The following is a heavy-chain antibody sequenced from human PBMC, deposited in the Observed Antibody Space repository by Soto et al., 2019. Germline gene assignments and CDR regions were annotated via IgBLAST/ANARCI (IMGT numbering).Heavy chain of an antibody. Sequence: RASVKVSCKASGYTFTSYGISWVRQAPGQGLEWMGWISAYNGNTNYAQKLQGRVTMTTDTSTSTAYMELRSLRSDDTAVYYCARDASAASYYYYGMDVWGQGTTVTVSS. V-gene: IGHV1-18*04. CDR1: GYTFTSYG. CDR3: ARDASAASYYYYGMDV. CDR2: ISAYNGNT. D-gene: IGHD2-15*01. J-gene: IGHJ6*02.